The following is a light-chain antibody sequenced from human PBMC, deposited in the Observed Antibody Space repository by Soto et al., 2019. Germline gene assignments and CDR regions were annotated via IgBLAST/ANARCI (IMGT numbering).Light chain of an antibody. V-gene: IGLV2-8*01. CDR3: SSYAGSHNVV. Sequence: QSALTQPPSASGSPGQSVTISCTGTSSDVAGYNYVSWYQQHPGKAPKLVIYEVSKRPSGVPDRFSGSKSGNTASLTVSGLQSEDEADYYCSSYAGSHNVVFGGGTKLTVL. J-gene: IGLJ2*01. CDR2: EVS. CDR1: SSDVAGYNY.